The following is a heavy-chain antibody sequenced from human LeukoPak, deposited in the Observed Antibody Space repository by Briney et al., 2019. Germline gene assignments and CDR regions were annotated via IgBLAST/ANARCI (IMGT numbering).Heavy chain of an antibody. CDR1: GFTFDVYA. Sequence: GGSLRLSCAASGFTFDVYAMHWVRHAPGKGLEWVSGICCNSGRIDYADSVKGRFTISRDNAKNSLYLQMNSMRAEDTALYYCAKDISPTTMVRGANAFGIWGQGTMVTVSS. CDR2: ICCNSGRI. J-gene: IGHJ3*02. CDR3: AKDISPTTMVRGANAFGI. D-gene: IGHD3-10*01. V-gene: IGHV3-9*01.